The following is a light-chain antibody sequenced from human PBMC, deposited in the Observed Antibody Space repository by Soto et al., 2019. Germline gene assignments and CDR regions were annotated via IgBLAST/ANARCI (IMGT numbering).Light chain of an antibody. CDR1: QSVSSNY. Sequence: EIVLTQSPGTLSLSPGERATLSCRASQSVSSNYLAWYQQKPGQAPRLLIYGASRGDAGIPDRFSGSGSGTDFTLTISRLEPEDFAVYFCQQYGRSTMFTFRQGTKFEVK. CDR2: GAS. CDR3: QQYGRSTMFT. V-gene: IGKV3-20*01. J-gene: IGKJ2*01.